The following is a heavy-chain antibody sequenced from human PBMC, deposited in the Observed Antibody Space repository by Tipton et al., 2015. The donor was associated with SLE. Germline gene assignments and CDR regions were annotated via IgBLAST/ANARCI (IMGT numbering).Heavy chain of an antibody. CDR1: GFTFSSYE. D-gene: IGHD6-19*01. Sequence: SLRLSCAASGFTFSSYEMNWVRQAPGKGLEWISYITDSGSIMHYADSVKGRFTISRDNAKNLVYLQMNSLRVEDTALYYCARERIAVGGDASDIWGQGTMVTV. CDR3: ARERIAVGGDASDI. V-gene: IGHV3-48*03. J-gene: IGHJ3*02. CDR2: ITDSGSIM.